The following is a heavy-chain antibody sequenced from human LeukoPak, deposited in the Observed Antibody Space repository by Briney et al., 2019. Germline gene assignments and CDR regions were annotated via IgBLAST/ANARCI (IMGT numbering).Heavy chain of an antibody. CDR1: GFTFSSYA. CDR3: ARPWGNYYDSSGYYY. CDR2: ISYDGSNK. D-gene: IGHD3-22*01. Sequence: GGSLRLSCAASGFTFSSYAMHWVRQAPGKGLEWVAVISYDGSNKYYADSVKGRFTISRDNSKNTLYLQMNSLRAEDTAVYYCARPWGNYYDSSGYYYWGQGTLVTVSS. J-gene: IGHJ4*02. V-gene: IGHV3-30-3*01.